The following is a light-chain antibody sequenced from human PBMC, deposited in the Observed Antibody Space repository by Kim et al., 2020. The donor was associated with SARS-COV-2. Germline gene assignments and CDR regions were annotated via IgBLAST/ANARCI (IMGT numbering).Light chain of an antibody. CDR3: AAWDDSLSGPV. CDR2: RNN. Sequence: GQRVTISCSGSSSNIGSNYVYWYQQLPGTTPKLLIYRNNQRPSGVPDRFSGSKSGTSASLAISGLRSEDEADYYCAAWDDSLSGPVFGGGTKLTVL. CDR1: SSNIGSNY. J-gene: IGLJ3*02. V-gene: IGLV1-47*01.